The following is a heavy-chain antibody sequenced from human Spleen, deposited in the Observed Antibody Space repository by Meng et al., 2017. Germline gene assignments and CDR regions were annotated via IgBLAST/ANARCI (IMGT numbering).Heavy chain of an antibody. D-gene: IGHD5-12*01. Sequence: GESLKISCAASGFTFSNSAMSWVRQAPGKGLEWVSGISISGGRTYYADSVKGRFTISRDNSRDTLYLQMNGLRAGDTATYYCARAMYRGHSGSDYWGQGTQVTVSS. J-gene: IGHJ4*02. CDR1: GFTFSNSA. V-gene: IGHV3-23*01. CDR3: ARAMYRGHSGSDY. CDR2: ISISGGRT.